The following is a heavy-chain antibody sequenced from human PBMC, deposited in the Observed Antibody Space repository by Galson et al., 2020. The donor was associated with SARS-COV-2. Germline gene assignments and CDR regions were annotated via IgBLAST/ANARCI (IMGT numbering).Heavy chain of an antibody. Sequence: ASVKVSCKASGYTFTGYYMHWVRQAPGQGLEWMGWINPNSGGTNYAQKFQGRVTMTRDTSISTAYMELSRLRSDDTAVYYCARDGRGYTHTYNWFDPWGQGTLVTVSS. D-gene: IGHD5-18*01. CDR2: INPNSGGT. J-gene: IGHJ5*02. CDR3: ARDGRGYTHTYNWFDP. V-gene: IGHV1-2*02. CDR1: GYTFTGYY.